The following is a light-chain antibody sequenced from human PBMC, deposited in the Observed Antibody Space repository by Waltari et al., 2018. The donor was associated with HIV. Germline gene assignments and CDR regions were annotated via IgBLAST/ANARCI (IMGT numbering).Light chain of an antibody. Sequence: DIQLTQSPSSLSASVGDRVTITCRASQSISTYLNWYQQKPGKAPKLLIYAASYLQSGVPSRFSGSGSGTDFTLTITVLQPEDFATYHCQQTYTNMWTFGQGTKVEIK. CDR1: QSISTY. CDR2: AAS. CDR3: QQTYTNMWT. J-gene: IGKJ1*01. V-gene: IGKV1-39*01.